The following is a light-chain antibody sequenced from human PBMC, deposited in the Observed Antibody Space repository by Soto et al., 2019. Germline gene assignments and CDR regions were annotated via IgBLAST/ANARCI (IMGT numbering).Light chain of an antibody. CDR3: QQRSNRPPIT. J-gene: IGKJ5*01. Sequence: EVVLTHSPVTLSLSPGERATLSCRASQSFRGLLAWYQQKPGQAPRLLIYDAYNRATGIPPRFSGSGSGTGFTLTISSLEPEDAAVYYCQQRSNRPPITLGQGTRLEIK. V-gene: IGKV3-11*01. CDR2: DAY. CDR1: QSFRGL.